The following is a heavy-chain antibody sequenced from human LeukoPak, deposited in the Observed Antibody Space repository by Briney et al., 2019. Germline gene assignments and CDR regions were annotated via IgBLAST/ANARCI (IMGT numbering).Heavy chain of an antibody. Sequence: GGSLRLSCAASGFTFSSYTMNWVRQAPGKGLEWVSAISGSGGSTYYADSVKGRFTISRDNSKNTLYLQMNSLRAEDTAVYYCGNEGAVAGKDFDYWGQGTLVTVSS. CDR2: ISGSGGST. CDR1: GFTFSSYT. J-gene: IGHJ4*02. CDR3: GNEGAVAGKDFDY. D-gene: IGHD6-19*01. V-gene: IGHV3-23*01.